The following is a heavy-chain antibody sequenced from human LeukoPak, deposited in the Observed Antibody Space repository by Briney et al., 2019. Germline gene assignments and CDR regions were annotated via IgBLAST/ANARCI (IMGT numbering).Heavy chain of an antibody. CDR2: IYSGGST. J-gene: IGHJ3*02. CDR3: ARAPRWFGELLSAFDI. CDR1: GFTVSSNY. Sequence: PGGSLRLSCAASGFTVSSNYMSWVRQAPGKGLEWVSVIYSGGSTYYADSVKGRFTISRDNSKNTLYLQMNSLRAEDTAVYYCARAPRWFGELLSAFDIWGQGTMVTVSS. D-gene: IGHD3-10*01. V-gene: IGHV3-66*01.